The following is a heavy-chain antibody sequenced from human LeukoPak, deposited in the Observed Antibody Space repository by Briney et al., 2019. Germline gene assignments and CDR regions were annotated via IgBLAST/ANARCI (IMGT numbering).Heavy chain of an antibody. Sequence: PSETLSLTCTVSGGSISSSSYYWGWIRQPPGKGLEWIGSIYYSGSTYYNPSLKSRVTISVDTSKNQFSLKLSSVTAADTAVYYCAAFVRGGRRFDPWGQGTLVTVSS. CDR3: AAFVRGGRRFDP. V-gene: IGHV4-39*01. J-gene: IGHJ5*02. D-gene: IGHD3-10*02. CDR1: GGSISSSSYY. CDR2: IYYSGST.